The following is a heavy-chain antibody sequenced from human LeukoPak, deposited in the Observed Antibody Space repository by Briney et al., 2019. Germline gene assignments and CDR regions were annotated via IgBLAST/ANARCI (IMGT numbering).Heavy chain of an antibody. Sequence: GGSLRLSCAASGFTFSSYWMSWVRQAPGKGLEWVANIKQDGSEKYYVDSVKGRFTISRDNAKNSLYLQMNSLRAEDTAVYYCARNVLLWFGELFPYNWFDPWGRGTLVTVSS. CDR1: GFTFSSYW. CDR3: ARNVLLWFGELFPYNWFDP. V-gene: IGHV3-7*04. J-gene: IGHJ5*02. CDR2: IKQDGSEK. D-gene: IGHD3-10*01.